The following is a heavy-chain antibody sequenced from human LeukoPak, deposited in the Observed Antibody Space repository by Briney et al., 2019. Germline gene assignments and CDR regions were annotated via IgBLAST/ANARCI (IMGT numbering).Heavy chain of an antibody. CDR2: ISYDGSNK. D-gene: IGHD6-13*01. Sequence: GRSLRLSCAASGFTFSSYGMHWVRQAPGKGLEWVAVISYDGSNKYYADSVKGRFTISRDSSKNTLYLQMNSLRAEDTAVYYCAKDLSAAGGTTNWGGFYYYYYYGMDVWGQGTTVTVSS. J-gene: IGHJ6*02. CDR3: AKDLSAAGGTTNWGGFYYYYYYGMDV. V-gene: IGHV3-30*18. CDR1: GFTFSSYG.